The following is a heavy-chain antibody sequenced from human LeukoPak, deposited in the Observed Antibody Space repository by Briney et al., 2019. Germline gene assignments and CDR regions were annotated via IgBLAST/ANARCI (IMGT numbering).Heavy chain of an antibody. CDR3: AKIPITMVRGLSFDP. CDR1: GFTFSSYG. J-gene: IGHJ5*02. V-gene: IGHV3-33*06. Sequence: GRSLRLSCAASGFTFSSYGMHWVRQAPGKGLEWVAVIWYDGSNKYYADSVKGRFTISRDNSKNTLYLQMNSLRAEDTAVYYCAKIPITMVRGLSFDPWGQGTLVTVSS. D-gene: IGHD3-10*01. CDR2: IWYDGSNK.